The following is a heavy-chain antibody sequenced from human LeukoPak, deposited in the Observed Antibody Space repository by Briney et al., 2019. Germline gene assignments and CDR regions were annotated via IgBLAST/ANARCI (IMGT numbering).Heavy chain of an antibody. D-gene: IGHD3-22*01. V-gene: IGHV4-34*01. CDR3: ARLSNYYDSSGYYSSRGFIDY. Sequence: SETLSLTCAVSGGSFSGYYWTWIRQPPGKGLEWIGEINHSGSANYNPSLMSRVTISLDTSKNHFSLNLSSVTAADTAVYYCARLSNYYDSSGYYSSRGFIDYWGQGTLVTVSS. CDR2: INHSGSA. CDR1: GGSFSGYY. J-gene: IGHJ4*02.